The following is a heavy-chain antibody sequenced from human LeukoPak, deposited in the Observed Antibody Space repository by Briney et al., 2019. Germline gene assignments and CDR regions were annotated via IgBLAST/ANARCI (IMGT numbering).Heavy chain of an antibody. V-gene: IGHV3-21*01. D-gene: IGHD3-10*01. CDR3: ASPPAYGSGSYYMIY. CDR1: GFTFSSYS. CDR2: ISSSSSYI. J-gene: IGHJ4*02. Sequence: PGGSLRLSCAASGFTFSSYSMNWVRQAPGKGLEWVSSISSSSSYIYYADSVKGRFTISRDNAKNSLYLQMNSLRAEDTAAYYCASPPAYGSGSYYMIYWGQGTLVTVSS.